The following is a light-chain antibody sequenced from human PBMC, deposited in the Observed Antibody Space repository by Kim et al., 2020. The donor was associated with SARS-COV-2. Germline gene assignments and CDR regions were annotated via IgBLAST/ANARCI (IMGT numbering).Light chain of an antibody. J-gene: IGKJ1*01. CDR2: KAS. Sequence: LSASIGDRVTIVCRASQSINGYLAWYRQKLGKAPELLIYKASTLQSGVPGRFSGSGSGTEFTLTISSLQPDDFAAYYCQQYLTWTFGQGTKVDIK. CDR1: QSINGY. CDR3: QQYLTWT. V-gene: IGKV1-5*03.